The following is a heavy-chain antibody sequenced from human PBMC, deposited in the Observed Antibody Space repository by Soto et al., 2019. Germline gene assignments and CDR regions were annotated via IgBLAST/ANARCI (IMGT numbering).Heavy chain of an antibody. CDR3: AKGGSGNYLTYYYYYGMDV. Sequence: PGGSLRLSCAASGFSLSNNGMHWVRQAPSKGLEWVAVISYDGNNKYYADSVKGCFTISRDNSKNTVYLEMNDLRAEDTAMYYCAKGGSGNYLTYYYYYGMDVWGQGTTVTVSS. CDR1: GFSLSNNG. V-gene: IGHV3-30*18. CDR2: ISYDGNNK. D-gene: IGHD3-22*01. J-gene: IGHJ6*02.